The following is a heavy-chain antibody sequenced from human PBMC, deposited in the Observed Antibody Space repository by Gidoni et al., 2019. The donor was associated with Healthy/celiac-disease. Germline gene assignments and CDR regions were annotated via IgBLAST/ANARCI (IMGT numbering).Heavy chain of an antibody. Sequence: QVQLQESGPGLVKPSQTLSLTCTFSGGSIRSGSYYWSWIRQPAGKGLEWIGRIYTSGSTNYNPSLKSRVTISVDTSKNQFSLKLSSVTAADTAVYYCARDRAVDAFDIWGQGTMVTVSS. CDR3: ARDRAVDAFDI. CDR2: IYTSGST. J-gene: IGHJ3*02. D-gene: IGHD3-10*01. CDR1: GGSIRSGSYY. V-gene: IGHV4-61*02.